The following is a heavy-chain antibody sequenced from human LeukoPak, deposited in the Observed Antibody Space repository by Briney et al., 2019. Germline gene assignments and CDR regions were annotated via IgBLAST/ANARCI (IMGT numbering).Heavy chain of an antibody. D-gene: IGHD3-22*01. Sequence: SETLSLTCTVSGGSISSYYWSWIRQPPGKGLEWIGYIYYSGSTNYNPSLKSRVTISVDTSKNQFSLKLSSVTAADTAVYYCARDIPYYYDCTSRGGAAGAFDIWGQGTMVTVSS. V-gene: IGHV4-59*01. CDR1: GGSISSYY. CDR3: ARDIPYYYDCTSRGGAAGAFDI. J-gene: IGHJ3*02. CDR2: IYYSGST.